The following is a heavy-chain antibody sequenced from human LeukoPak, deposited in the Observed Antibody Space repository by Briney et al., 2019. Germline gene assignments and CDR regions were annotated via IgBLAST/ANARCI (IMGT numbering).Heavy chain of an antibody. J-gene: IGHJ2*01. Sequence: PSETLSLTCTVSGGSISSGGYYWSWIRQHPGKGLEWIGYIYYSGSTYYNPSLKSRVTIPVDTSKNQFSLKLSSVTAADTAVYYCARDRYLITFGGVIVPSGGYFDLWGRGTLVTVSS. V-gene: IGHV4-31*03. CDR1: GGSISSGGYY. CDR3: ARDRYLITFGGVIVPSGGYFDL. CDR2: IYYSGST. D-gene: IGHD3-16*02.